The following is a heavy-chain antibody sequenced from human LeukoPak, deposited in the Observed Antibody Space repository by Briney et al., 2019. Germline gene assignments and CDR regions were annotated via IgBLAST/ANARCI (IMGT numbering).Heavy chain of an antibody. CDR2: INPNSGGT. CDR1: GYTFTGYY. CDR3: ARWQQLVNWFDP. V-gene: IGHV1-2*06. J-gene: IGHJ5*02. D-gene: IGHD6-13*01. Sequence: ASVKVSCKASGYTFTGYYMHWVRQAPGQGLEWMGRINPNSGGTNYAQKFQGRVTMTRDTSISTAYMELRSLRSDDTAVYYCARWQQLVNWFDPWGQGTLVTVSS.